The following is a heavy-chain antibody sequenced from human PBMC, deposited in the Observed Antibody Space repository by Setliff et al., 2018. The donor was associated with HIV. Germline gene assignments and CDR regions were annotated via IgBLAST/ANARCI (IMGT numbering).Heavy chain of an antibody. D-gene: IGHD2-15*01. V-gene: IGHV4-34*01. Sequence: PSETLSLTCAVYGRSLSGYYWSWIRQPPGKGLEWIGEINQSGSTNYNPSLKSRVTISVDTSKNDVSLKMRSLTAADTAVYYCARDQEGGTVVYDFWGQGTLVTVSS. J-gene: IGHJ4*02. CDR3: ARDQEGGTVVYDF. CDR1: GRSLSGYY. CDR2: INQSGST.